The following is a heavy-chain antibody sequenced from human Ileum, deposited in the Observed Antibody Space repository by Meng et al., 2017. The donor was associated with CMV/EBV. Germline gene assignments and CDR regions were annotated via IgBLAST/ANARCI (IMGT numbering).Heavy chain of an antibody. D-gene: IGHD3-10*01. CDR2: TNSDGSST. Sequence: LSCAASGFTFGNFWMHWVRQAPGKGLVWVSRTNSDGSSTSYADSVKGRFTISRDNAKNTPYLQMNSLRAEDTAVYYCARDKLWVTYWGQGTLVTVSS. J-gene: IGHJ4*02. CDR3: ARDKLWVTY. CDR1: GFTFGNFW. V-gene: IGHV3-74*01.